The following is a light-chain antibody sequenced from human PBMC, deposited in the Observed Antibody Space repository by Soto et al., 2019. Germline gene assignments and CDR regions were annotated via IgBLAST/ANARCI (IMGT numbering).Light chain of an antibody. J-gene: IGKJ1*01. V-gene: IGKV3-20*01. CDR1: QSVSSSY. CDR3: QQYGSSGT. CDR2: DVY. Sequence: EVLLTESPCTVSLSRVELATLPCRASQSVSSSYLAWYQQKPGQAPRLLIHDVYNRATGIPDRFSGSGSGTDFTLTISRLEPEDFAVYYCQQYGSSGTFGQGTKVDIK.